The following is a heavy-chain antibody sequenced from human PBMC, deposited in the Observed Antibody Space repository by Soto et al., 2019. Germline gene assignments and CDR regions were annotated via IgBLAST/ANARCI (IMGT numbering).Heavy chain of an antibody. CDR3: ARDQRIWEPYYYKVMAV. Sequence: VKVSCKASGYTFTGYYMHWVRQAPGQGLEWMGWINPNSGGTNYAQKFQGWVTMTRDTSISTAYMELSRLRSDDTAVYYCARDQRIWEPYYYKVMAVWGKGTTDTVSP. CDR1: GYTFTGYY. V-gene: IGHV1-2*04. J-gene: IGHJ6*04. D-gene: IGHD1-26*01. CDR2: INPNSGGT.